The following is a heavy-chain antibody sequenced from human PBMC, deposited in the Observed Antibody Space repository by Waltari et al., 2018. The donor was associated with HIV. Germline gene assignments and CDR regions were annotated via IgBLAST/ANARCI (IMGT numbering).Heavy chain of an antibody. V-gene: IGHV1-69-2*01. CDR3: ASLAAAVYFDA. CDR2: IDPEDGET. J-gene: IGHJ4*02. CDR1: GYPFTDYY. Sequence: EVHLVQSGPEERKPGSTMKISCRVSGYPFTDYYIHWVQEAPGRGLEWMGLIDPEDGETVYAEKFQDRLTITADTSADTVYMELTSLRSDDTAVYYCASLAAAVYFDAWGQGTLLTVSS. D-gene: IGHD6-13*01.